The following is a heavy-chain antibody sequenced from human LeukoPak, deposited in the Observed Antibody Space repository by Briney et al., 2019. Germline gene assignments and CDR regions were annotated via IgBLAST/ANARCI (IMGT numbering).Heavy chain of an antibody. Sequence: GGSLRLSCAASGVTVSNNYMNWVRQAPGKGLEWVSVIYSGGITYYADSLTGRFTISRDNSKNSLYLQMNSLRAEDTAVYYCARDRRDSSGYLRIYYYYYMDVWGKGTTVTVSS. J-gene: IGHJ6*03. CDR2: IYSGGIT. V-gene: IGHV3-53*01. CDR1: GVTVSNNY. D-gene: IGHD3-22*01. CDR3: ARDRRDSSGYLRIYYYYYMDV.